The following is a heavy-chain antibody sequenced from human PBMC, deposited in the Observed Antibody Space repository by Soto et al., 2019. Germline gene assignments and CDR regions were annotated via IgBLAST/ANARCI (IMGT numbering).Heavy chain of an antibody. V-gene: IGHV3-23*01. Sequence: VGSLRLSCAGSGFMFSSFAMTWVRQAPGKGLEWVSTTRSNGEHTYYADSVKGRFTVSRDNSKNTLFLEMSSLRAEDSAIYYCAKDSKSGSGSAARVYGMHGCGQGTTVTVSS. CDR1: GFMFSSFA. D-gene: IGHD2-2*01. CDR2: TRSNGEHT. CDR3: AKDSKSGSGSAARVYGMHG. J-gene: IGHJ6*01.